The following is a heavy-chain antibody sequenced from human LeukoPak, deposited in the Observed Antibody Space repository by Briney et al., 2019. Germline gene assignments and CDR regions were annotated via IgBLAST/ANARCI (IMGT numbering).Heavy chain of an antibody. CDR1: GFTFSSYA. J-gene: IGHJ4*02. CDR2: ISGSGGST. CDR3: AKEGTFTAYNFDY. V-gene: IGHV3-23*01. D-gene: IGHD3-16*01. Sequence: GGSLRLSCAASGFTFSSYAMSWVRQAPGKGLEWVSRISGSGGSTYYADSVKGRFTISRDNAKNSLYLQMNSLRAEDTAIYYCAKEGTFTAYNFDYWGQGTLVTVSS.